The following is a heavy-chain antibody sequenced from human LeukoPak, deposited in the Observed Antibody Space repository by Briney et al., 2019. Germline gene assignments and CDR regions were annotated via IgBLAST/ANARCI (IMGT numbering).Heavy chain of an antibody. D-gene: IGHD1-26*01. V-gene: IGHV4-4*07. CDR3: ARVVGATKAGYMDV. J-gene: IGHJ6*03. CDR1: GGSISSYY. CDR2: IYTSGST. Sequence: SETLSLTCTVSGGSISSYYWSWIRQPAWKGLEWIGRIYTSGSTNYNPSLKSRVTMSVDTSKNQFSLKLSSVTAADTAVYYCARVVGATKAGYMDVWGKGTTVTVSS.